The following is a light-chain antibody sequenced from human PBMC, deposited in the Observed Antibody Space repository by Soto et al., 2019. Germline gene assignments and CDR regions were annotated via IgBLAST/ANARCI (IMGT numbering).Light chain of an antibody. CDR2: GAS. CDR3: QQYYKLRT. Sequence: AIRMTRSPSSLSASAGDRVTITCRASQDISTYLAWYQQKPGKAPNLLIFGASTLQSGGPSRFSGSGAGTDFTLTISSLQSEDSATYYCQQYYKLRTFGQGTKVEVK. CDR1: QDISTY. V-gene: IGKV1-8*01. J-gene: IGKJ1*01.